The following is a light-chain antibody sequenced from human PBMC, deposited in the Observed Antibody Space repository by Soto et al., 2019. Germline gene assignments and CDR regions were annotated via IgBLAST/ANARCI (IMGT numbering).Light chain of an antibody. CDR3: MCYAGCNNWV. CDR2: DVT. CDR1: SSDVGTHGY. J-gene: IGLJ3*02. Sequence: SVLTQPPSASGSPGQSVTISCTGTSSDVGTHGYVSWYQQHAGKAPKLMIYDVTKRPSGVPDRFSGSKSANTASLTVSGLQAEDEADYYCMCYAGCNNWVFGGGTQLTVL. V-gene: IGLV2-8*01.